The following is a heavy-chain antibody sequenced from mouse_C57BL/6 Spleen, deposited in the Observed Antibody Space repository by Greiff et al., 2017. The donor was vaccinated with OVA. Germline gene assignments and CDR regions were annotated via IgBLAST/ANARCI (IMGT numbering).Heavy chain of an antibody. CDR1: GFSFNTYA. D-gene: IGHD1-1*01. Sequence: DVQLVESGGGLVQPKGSLKLSCAASGFSFNTYAMNWVRQAPGKGLEWVARIRSKSNNYATYYADSVKDRFTISRDDSESMLYLQMNNLKTEDTAMYYCVRHYYGSSYGYFDVWGTGTTVTVSS. V-gene: IGHV10-1*01. CDR2: IRSKSNNYAT. J-gene: IGHJ1*03. CDR3: VRHYYGSSYGYFDV.